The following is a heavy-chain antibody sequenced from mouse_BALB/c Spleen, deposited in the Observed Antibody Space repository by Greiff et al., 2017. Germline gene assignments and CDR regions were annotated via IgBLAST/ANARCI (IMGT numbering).Heavy chain of an antibody. CDR3: NAPYGNYEAWFAY. CDR1: GFNIKDYY. V-gene: IGHV14-4*02. CDR2: IDPENGDT. J-gene: IGHJ3*01. Sequence: VHVKQSGAELVRSGASVKLSCTASGFNIKDYYMHWVKQRPEQGLEWIGWIDPENGDTEYAPKFQGKATMTADTSSNTAYLQLSSLTSEDTAVYYCNAPYGNYEAWFAYWGQGTLVTVSA. D-gene: IGHD2-1*01.